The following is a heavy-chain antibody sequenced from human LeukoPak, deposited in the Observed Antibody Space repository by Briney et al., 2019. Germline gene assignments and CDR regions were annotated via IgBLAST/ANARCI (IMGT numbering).Heavy chain of an antibody. CDR1: GFTFRSYE. D-gene: IGHD4-17*01. Sequence: GGALRLSCAASGFTFRSYEMNCVRQAPGQGLEWVSYISGSGSTIYYADSVQGRFTISRDNAKNSLYLQMNSLRAEDTAVYYCARDYGDYWWYFDLWGRGTLVTVSS. J-gene: IGHJ2*01. CDR3: ARDYGDYWWYFDL. CDR2: ISGSGSTI. V-gene: IGHV3-48*03.